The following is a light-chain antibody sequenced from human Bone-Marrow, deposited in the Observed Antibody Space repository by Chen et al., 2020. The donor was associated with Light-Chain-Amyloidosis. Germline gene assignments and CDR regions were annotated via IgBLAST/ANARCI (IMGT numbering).Light chain of an antibody. V-gene: IGLV3-25*03. CDR3: QSTASGGGQVI. CDR1: ALPKQF. Sequence: SSELTQPPSVSVSPGQTARIACSGYALPKQFAYWSQQRPGQAPILVIYSDTERPAGIPERLSGSSSGTTVALTISGVQAEDEVDYYCQSTASGGGQVIFGGGTRLTVL. J-gene: IGLJ2*01. CDR2: SDT.